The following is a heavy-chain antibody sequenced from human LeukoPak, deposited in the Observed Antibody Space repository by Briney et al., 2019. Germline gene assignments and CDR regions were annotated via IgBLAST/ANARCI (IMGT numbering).Heavy chain of an antibody. D-gene: IGHD3-3*01. CDR1: GGTFSSYA. V-gene: IGHV1-69*13. Sequence: SVKVSCKASGGTFSSYAISWVRQAPGQGLEWMGGIIPIFGTANYAQKFQGRVTITADESTSTAYMELSSLRSEDTAVYYCAFRDYDFWSGYLPYDYWGQGTLVTVST. CDR3: AFRDYDFWSGYLPYDY. CDR2: IIPIFGTA. J-gene: IGHJ4*02.